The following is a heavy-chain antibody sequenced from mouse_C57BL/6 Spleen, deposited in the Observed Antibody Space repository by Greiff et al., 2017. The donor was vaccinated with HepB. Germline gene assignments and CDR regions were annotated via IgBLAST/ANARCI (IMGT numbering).Heavy chain of an antibody. D-gene: IGHD2-3*01. CDR3: ARREGYYPWFAY. CDR2: IDPSDSYT. Sequence: QVQLQQSGAELVMPGASVKLSCKASGYTFTSYWMHWVKQRPGQGLEWIGEIDPSDSYTNYNQKFKGKSTLTVDKSSSTAYMQLSSLTSEDSAVYYCARREGYYPWFAYWGQGTLVTVSA. V-gene: IGHV1-69*01. CDR1: GYTFTSYW. J-gene: IGHJ3*01.